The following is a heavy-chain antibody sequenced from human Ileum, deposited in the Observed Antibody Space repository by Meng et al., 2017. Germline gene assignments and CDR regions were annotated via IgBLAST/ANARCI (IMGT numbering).Heavy chain of an antibody. D-gene: IGHD3-22*01. J-gene: IGHJ4*02. V-gene: IGHV4-30-4*01. CDR2: ISYSGST. Sequence: QVQLQESGPGLVKPSQTLSLTCTVSGGSISSGDYYWSWIRQPPGKGLEGIGYISYSGSTYYNPSLKSRLTISVDTSKNQFSLKLSSVTAADTAVYYCARDRDSSGYYPYWGQGTLVTVSS. CDR1: GGSISSGDYY. CDR3: ARDRDSSGYYPY.